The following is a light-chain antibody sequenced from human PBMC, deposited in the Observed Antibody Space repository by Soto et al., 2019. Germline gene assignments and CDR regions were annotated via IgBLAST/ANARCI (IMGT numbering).Light chain of an antibody. CDR2: AAS. Sequence: DIQLTQSPSFLSASVGDRVTITCRASQGISSYLAWYQQKPGKAPNLLIYAASTLQSGVPSRFSGSGSGTEFTLTISSLQPEDFGTYYCQQLNSYPRTFGQGTKVEIK. V-gene: IGKV1-9*01. CDR3: QQLNSYPRT. J-gene: IGKJ1*01. CDR1: QGISSY.